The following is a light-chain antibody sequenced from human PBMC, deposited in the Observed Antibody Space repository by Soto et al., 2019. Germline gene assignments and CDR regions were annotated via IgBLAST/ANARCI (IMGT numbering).Light chain of an antibody. J-gene: IGKJ1*01. Sequence: DIPMTQSPSSLSASVGDIVTISCRASQGIRNDLGWYQQKPGKAPKSLIYAASSLQSGVPSRFSGSGSGTECTLTISSLQPDDVATYYCQHYNSYSEALGQGTKVDIK. CDR3: QHYNSYSEA. CDR2: AAS. CDR1: QGIRND. V-gene: IGKV1-17*01.